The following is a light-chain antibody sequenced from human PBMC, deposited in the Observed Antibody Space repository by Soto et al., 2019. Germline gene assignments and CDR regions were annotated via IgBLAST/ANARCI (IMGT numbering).Light chain of an antibody. V-gene: IGKV1-39*01. CDR2: AAS. CDR1: QSISSY. J-gene: IGKJ1*01. Sequence: DIQMTQSPSSLSESVGDRVTITCRASQSISSYLNWYQQKPGKAPNLLIYAASSLQSGVPSRFSGSGSGTDFTLTISSLQPEDFATYYCQQSDSSSWTFGQGTTVEIK. CDR3: QQSDSSSWT.